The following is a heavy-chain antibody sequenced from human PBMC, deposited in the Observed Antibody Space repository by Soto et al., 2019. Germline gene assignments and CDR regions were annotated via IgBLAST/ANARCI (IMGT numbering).Heavy chain of an antibody. CDR3: ARAPARYYYDSSGYYYGDYFDY. CDR1: GCSIISNVYY. V-gene: IGHV4-30-2*01. J-gene: IGHJ4*02. Sequence: PSETLSLTCTVSGCSIISNVYYWGWIRQPPGKGLEWIGYIYHSGSTYYNPSLKSRVTISVDRSKNQFSLKLSSVTAADTAVYYCARAPARYYYDSSGYYYGDYFDYWGQGTLVTVSS. D-gene: IGHD3-22*01. CDR2: IYHSGST.